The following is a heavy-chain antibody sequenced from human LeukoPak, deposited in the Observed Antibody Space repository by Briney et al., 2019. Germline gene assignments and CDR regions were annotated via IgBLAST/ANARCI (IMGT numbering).Heavy chain of an antibody. V-gene: IGHV3-21*01. CDR1: GFTFNNYA. CDR2: ISSSSSYI. Sequence: KTGGSLRLSCAASGFTFNNYAMNWVRQPPGKGLEWVSSISSSSSYIYYADSVKGRFTISRDNAKNSLYLQMNSLRAEDTAVYYCATPPGWVTTSAFDIWGQGTMVTVSS. D-gene: IGHD4-17*01. CDR3: ATPPGWVTTSAFDI. J-gene: IGHJ3*02.